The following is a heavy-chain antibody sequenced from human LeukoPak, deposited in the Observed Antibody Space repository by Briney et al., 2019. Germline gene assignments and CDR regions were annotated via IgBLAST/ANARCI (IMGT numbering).Heavy chain of an antibody. Sequence: SDTLSLTCAVSGYSISSSNWWGWIRQPPGKGLEWIGYIYYSGSIYYNPSLKSRVTMSVDTSKNQFSLKLSSVTAVDTAVYYCARTQRRGVGPGGEYYYYYMDVWGKGTTVTVSS. V-gene: IGHV4-28*05. J-gene: IGHJ6*03. CDR3: ARTQRRGVGPGGEYYYYYMDV. D-gene: IGHD3-10*01. CDR1: GYSISSSNW. CDR2: IYYSGSI.